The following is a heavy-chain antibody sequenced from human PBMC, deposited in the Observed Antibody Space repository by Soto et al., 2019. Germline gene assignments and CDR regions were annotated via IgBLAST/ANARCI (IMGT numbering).Heavy chain of an antibody. CDR3: ARERVSWFGDLLPLGLDV. Sequence: SETLSLTCAISGDSINSSHSWTWVRQPPGKGLEWIGEAHHGDINSNPSLKTRVTILLDKSKNQFSLKLNSVTAADTAIYYCARERVSWFGDLLPLGLDVWGQGTMVTVYS. CDR1: GDSINSSHS. J-gene: IGHJ6*02. D-gene: IGHD3-10*01. V-gene: IGHV4-4*02. CDR2: AHHGDI.